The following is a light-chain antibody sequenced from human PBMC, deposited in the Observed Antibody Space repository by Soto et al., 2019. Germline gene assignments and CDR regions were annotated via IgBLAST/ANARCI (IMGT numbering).Light chain of an antibody. CDR3: SSYTSSSTYV. J-gene: IGLJ1*01. Sequence: LSQPGSGCGSPGQAITNTSTGTSSDVGGYNYVSWYQQHPGKAPKLMIYDVSNRPSGVSNRFSGSKSGNTASLTISGLQAEDEADYYCSSYTSSSTYVFGTGTKVTVL. CDR2: DVS. CDR1: SSDVGGYNY. V-gene: IGLV2-14*03.